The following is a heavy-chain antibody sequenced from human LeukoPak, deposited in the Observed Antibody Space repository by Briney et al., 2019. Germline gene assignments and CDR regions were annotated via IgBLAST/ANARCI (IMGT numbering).Heavy chain of an antibody. CDR3: ASIVVVTAFDY. CDR2: ISYDGSNK. Sequence: GGSLRLSCAASGFTFSSYAMHWVRQAPGKGLEWVAVISYDGSNKYYADSVKGRFTISRDNSKTTLYLQMNSLRAEDTAVYYCASIVVVTAFDYWGQGTLVTVSS. CDR1: GFTFSSYA. D-gene: IGHD2-21*02. V-gene: IGHV3-30-3*01. J-gene: IGHJ4*02.